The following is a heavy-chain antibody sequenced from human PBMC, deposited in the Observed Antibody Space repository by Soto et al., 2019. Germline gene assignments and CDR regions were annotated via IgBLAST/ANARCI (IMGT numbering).Heavy chain of an antibody. D-gene: IGHD3-22*01. Sequence: GESLKISCKGSGYSFTSYWIGWVRQMPGKGLEWMGIIYPGDSGTRYSPSFQGQVTISADKSISTAYLQWSSLKASDTAMYYCARGYHYYDSSGYDKWDAFDIWGQGTMVTVSS. CDR1: GYSFTSYW. J-gene: IGHJ3*02. CDR2: IYPGDSGT. V-gene: IGHV5-51*01. CDR3: ARGYHYYDSSGYDKWDAFDI.